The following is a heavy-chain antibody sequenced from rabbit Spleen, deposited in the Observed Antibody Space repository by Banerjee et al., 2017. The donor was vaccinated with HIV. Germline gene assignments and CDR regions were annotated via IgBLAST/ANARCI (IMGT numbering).Heavy chain of an antibody. V-gene: IGHV1S45*01. Sequence: QEQLEESGGDLVKPEGSLTLTCKASGFTLSSTYWICWVRQAPGKGLEWIACIYAGSSGDTFYASWAKGRFTITRASSTTVTLLMTSLTAADTATYFCVRDVHSSVYFDLWGQGTLVTVS. CDR2: IYAGSSGDT. CDR1: GFTLSSTYW. D-gene: IGHD4-1*01. J-gene: IGHJ4*01. CDR3: VRDVHSSVYFDL.